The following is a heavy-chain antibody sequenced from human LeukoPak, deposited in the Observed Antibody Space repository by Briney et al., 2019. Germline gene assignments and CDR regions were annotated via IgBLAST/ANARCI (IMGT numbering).Heavy chain of an antibody. D-gene: IGHD4-17*01. Sequence: KSGGSLRLSCTASGFTFSDHYMSWFRLSPGKGLEWLSYITSSGTTSDYADSVKGRFTISRDNAKNSMYPQMNSLRPEDTAVYYCARDPDYGDPDWGQGTLVTVSS. CDR3: ARDPDYGDPD. V-gene: IGHV3-11*01. CDR1: GFTFSDHY. J-gene: IGHJ4*02. CDR2: ITSSGTTS.